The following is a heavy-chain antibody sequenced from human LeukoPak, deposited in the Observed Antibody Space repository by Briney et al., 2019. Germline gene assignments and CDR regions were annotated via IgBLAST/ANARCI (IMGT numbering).Heavy chain of an antibody. CDR1: GFTLSSYA. J-gene: IGHJ4*02. CDR2: ISGSGGST. V-gene: IGHV3-23*01. CDR3: AKRTIPAAPFDY. D-gene: IGHD2-2*01. Sequence: GGSLRLSCGASGFTLSSYAMSWVRQAPGKGLEWVSSISGSGGSTYYADSVKGRFTISRDNSKNTLYLQMNSLRAEDTAVYYCAKRTIPAAPFDYWGQGTLVTVSS.